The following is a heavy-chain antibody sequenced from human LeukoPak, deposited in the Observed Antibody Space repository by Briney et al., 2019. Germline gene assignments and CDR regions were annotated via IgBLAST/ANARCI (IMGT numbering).Heavy chain of an antibody. D-gene: IGHD3-10*01. Sequence: PGRSLRLSCAASGFTFSSYAMHWVRQAPGKGLEWVAVISYDGSNKYYADSVEGRFIISRDNSKNTLYLQMNSLRAEDTAVYYCARAIWFGELFDWFDPWGQGTLVTVSS. CDR2: ISYDGSNK. V-gene: IGHV3-30*04. J-gene: IGHJ5*02. CDR1: GFTFSSYA. CDR3: ARAIWFGELFDWFDP.